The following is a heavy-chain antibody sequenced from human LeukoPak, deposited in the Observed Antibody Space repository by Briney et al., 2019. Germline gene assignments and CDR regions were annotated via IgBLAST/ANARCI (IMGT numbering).Heavy chain of an antibody. CDR1: GFTFNNYV. D-gene: IGHD6-19*01. V-gene: IGHV3-7*03. Sequence: GGSLRLSCAASGFTFNNYVMTWVRQPPGKGLEWVANINQDGSANFYVDSVKGRFTISRDNAKNSLYLQMNSLRAEDTAVYYCARDPDLYSTGWFYFDFWGQGTLVTVSS. J-gene: IGHJ4*02. CDR3: ARDPDLYSTGWFYFDF. CDR2: INQDGSAN.